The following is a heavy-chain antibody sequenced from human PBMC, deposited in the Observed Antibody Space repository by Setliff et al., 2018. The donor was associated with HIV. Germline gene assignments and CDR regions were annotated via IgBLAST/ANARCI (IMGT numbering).Heavy chain of an antibody. D-gene: IGHD5-12*01. V-gene: IGHV1-69*13. J-gene: IGHJ3*02. CDR1: GGTFSSYA. CDR2: IIPIFGTA. Sequence: SVKVSCKASGGTFSSYAISWVRQAPGQGLEWRGGIIPIFGTANYAQKFQGRVTITADESTSTAYMELSSLRSEDTAVYYCASVEMATISAFDIWGQGTMVTVSS. CDR3: ASVEMATISAFDI.